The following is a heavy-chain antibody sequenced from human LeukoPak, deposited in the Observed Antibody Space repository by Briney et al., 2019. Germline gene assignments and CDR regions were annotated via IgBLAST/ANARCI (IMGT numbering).Heavy chain of an antibody. CDR2: IYYSGST. CDR3: ARKAPGYYDSSGYYSDAFDI. J-gene: IGHJ3*02. CDR1: GGSISSSSYY. Sequence: SETLSLTCTVSGGSISSSSYYWGWIRQPPGKGLEWIGSIYYSGSTYYNPSLKSRVTISVDTSKNQFSLKLSSVTAADTAVYYCARKAPGYYDSSGYYSDAFDIWGQGTMVTVSS. V-gene: IGHV4-39*07. D-gene: IGHD3-22*01.